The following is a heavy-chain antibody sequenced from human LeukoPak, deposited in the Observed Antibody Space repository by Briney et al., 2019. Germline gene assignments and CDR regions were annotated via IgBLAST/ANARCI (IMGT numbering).Heavy chain of an antibody. D-gene: IGHD2-2*01. CDR1: GFTFSSYG. J-gene: IGHJ4*02. CDR2: IRYDGSYK. V-gene: IGHV3-30*02. Sequence: GGSLRLSCAASGFTFSSYGMHWVRQAPGKGLEWVTFIRYDGSYKNNADSVKGRFTISRDNSKNTLYLQMNSLRPDDTAVYYCAKEGCSSTSCSYFDYWGQGTLVTVSS. CDR3: AKEGCSSTSCSYFDY.